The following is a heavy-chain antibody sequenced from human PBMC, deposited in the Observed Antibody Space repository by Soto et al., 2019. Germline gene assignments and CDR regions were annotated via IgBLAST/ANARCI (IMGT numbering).Heavy chain of an antibody. CDR3: ARGHYDFWSGWVIGRIEAGDAFDI. V-gene: IGHV1-3*01. D-gene: IGHD3-3*01. J-gene: IGHJ3*02. Sequence: ASVKVSCKASGYTFTSYAMHWVRQAPGQRLEWMGWINAGNGNTGYAQKFQGRVTMTRNTSISTAYMELSSLRSEDTAVYYCARGHYDFWSGWVIGRIEAGDAFDIWGQGTMVTVSS. CDR2: INAGNGNT. CDR1: GYTFTSYA.